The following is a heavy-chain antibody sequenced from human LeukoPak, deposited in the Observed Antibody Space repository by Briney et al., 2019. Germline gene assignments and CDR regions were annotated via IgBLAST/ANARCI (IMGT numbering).Heavy chain of an antibody. D-gene: IGHD3-22*01. J-gene: IGHJ6*03. V-gene: IGHV1-2*02. CDR3: ARAGYYDSSGYYSYHYYYYMDV. CDR1: GYTFTSYY. Sequence: ASVKVSCKASGYTFTSYYVHWVRQAPGQGLEWMGWINPNSGGTNYAQKFQGRVTMTRDTSISTAYMELSRLRSDDTAVYYCARAGYYDSSGYYSYHYYYYMDVWGKGTTVTVSS. CDR2: INPNSGGT.